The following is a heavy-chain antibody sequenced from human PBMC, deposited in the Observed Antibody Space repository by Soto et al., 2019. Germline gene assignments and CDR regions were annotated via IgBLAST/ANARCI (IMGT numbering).Heavy chain of an antibody. Sequence: QVQLVESGGGVVQPGRSLRLSCAASGFTFSSFGMHWVRQAPGKGLEWVAVISYDGNNKYYGDSVKGRFTISRDNSKNTIHLQINNSRADETAVYYCAKDGARVRFRGASLHYYGMDVWVQGTTVTVSS. CDR2: ISYDGNNK. CDR1: GFTFSSFG. J-gene: IGHJ6*02. D-gene: IGHD3-10*01. V-gene: IGHV3-30*18. CDR3: AKDGARVRFRGASLHYYGMDV.